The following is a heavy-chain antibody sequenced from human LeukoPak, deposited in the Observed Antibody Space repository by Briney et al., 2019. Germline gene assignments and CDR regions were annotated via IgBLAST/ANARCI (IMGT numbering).Heavy chain of an antibody. D-gene: IGHD5-12*01. Sequence: PGGSLRLSCAASGFTFSRYWMSWVRQAPGKGLEWVANIKQDGSEKYYVDSVKGRFTISRDNAKNSLYLQMNSLRAEDTAVYYCARVEASGYDYGAFDYWGQGTLVTVSS. CDR3: ARVEASGYDYGAFDY. J-gene: IGHJ4*02. CDR1: GFTFSRYW. V-gene: IGHV3-7*01. CDR2: IKQDGSEK.